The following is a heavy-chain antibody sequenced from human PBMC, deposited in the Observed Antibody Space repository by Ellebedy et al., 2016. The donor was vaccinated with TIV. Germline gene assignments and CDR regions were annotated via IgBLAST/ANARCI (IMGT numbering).Heavy chain of an antibody. CDR2: INTNTGHP. D-gene: IGHD3-22*01. CDR1: GYTFSSYA. CDR3: ARALYDSSGYAFDI. V-gene: IGHV7-4-1*02. Sequence: ASVKVSCKASGYTFSSYAMNWVRQAPGQGLEWMGWINTNTGHPTYAQGFTGRFVFSLDTSVSTAYLQISSLKAEDTAVYYCARALYDSSGYAFDIWGQGTMVTVSS. J-gene: IGHJ3*02.